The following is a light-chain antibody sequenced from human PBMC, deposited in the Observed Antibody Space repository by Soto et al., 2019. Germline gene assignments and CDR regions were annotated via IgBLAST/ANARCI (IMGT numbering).Light chain of an antibody. Sequence: DIQMTQSPSSLSASVGDRVTITCRASQGISNYLAWYQQKPGKVPKLLIYAASTLQPGVPSRFSGSGSGTDFTLTISSLQPEDVASYYCQKYNSDSLLTFGGGTKVEIK. J-gene: IGKJ4*01. CDR1: QGISNY. CDR3: QKYNSDSLLT. CDR2: AAS. V-gene: IGKV1-27*01.